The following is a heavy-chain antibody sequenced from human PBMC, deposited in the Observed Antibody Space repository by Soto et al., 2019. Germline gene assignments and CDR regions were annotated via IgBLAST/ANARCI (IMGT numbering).Heavy chain of an antibody. Sequence: ASVKVSCKASGYTFTSYDINWVLQATGQGLEWMGWMNPNSGNTGYAQKFQGRVTMTRNTSISTAYMELSSLRSEDTAVYYCARGPSRYDSSGYFRDDAFDIWGQGTMVTVSS. CDR1: GYTFTSYD. CDR3: ARGPSRYDSSGYFRDDAFDI. CDR2: MNPNSGNT. D-gene: IGHD3-22*01. V-gene: IGHV1-8*01. J-gene: IGHJ3*02.